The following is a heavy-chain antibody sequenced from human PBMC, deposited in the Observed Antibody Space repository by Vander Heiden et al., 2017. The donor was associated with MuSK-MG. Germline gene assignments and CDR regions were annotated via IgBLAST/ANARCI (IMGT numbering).Heavy chain of an antibody. Sequence: QVQLQQWGAGLLKPSETLSLTCAVYGGSFSGYYWSWIRQPPGKGLEWIGEINHSGSTNYNPSLKSRGTISVDTSKNQVSLKRRSVTAAETAVYYGARGGVHGDNTRPKGYYFDYWGQGTMVTVSS. V-gene: IGHV4-34*01. CDR3: ARGGVHGDNTRPKGYYFDY. D-gene: IGHD2-2*02. J-gene: IGHJ4*02. CDR2: INHSGST. CDR1: GGSFSGYY.